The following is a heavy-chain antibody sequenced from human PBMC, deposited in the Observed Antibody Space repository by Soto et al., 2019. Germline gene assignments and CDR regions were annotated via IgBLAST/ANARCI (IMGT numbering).Heavy chain of an antibody. D-gene: IGHD6-13*01. CDR2: INSDGSST. CDR3: ARAKSSSWSPHDAFDI. V-gene: IGHV3-74*01. CDR1: GFTFSSYW. Sequence: GGSLRLSCAASGFTFSSYWMHWVRQAPGKGLVWVSRINSDGSSTSYADSVKGRFTISRDNAKNKLYLQMNSLRAEDTAVYYCARAKSSSWSPHDAFDIWGQGTMVTVSS. J-gene: IGHJ3*02.